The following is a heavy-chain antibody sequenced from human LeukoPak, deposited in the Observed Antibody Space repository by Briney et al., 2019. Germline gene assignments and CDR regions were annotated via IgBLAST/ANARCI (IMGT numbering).Heavy chain of an antibody. V-gene: IGHV1-58*01. CDR1: GFTFSTSA. D-gene: IGHD1-1*01. CDR2: IVVGSSNT. Sequence: AAVKDSCKASGFTFSTSAVQWVRQGRGQRLEWIGWIVVGSSNTNYTQKFQERVTITRDLSTSTVYMELSSLRSGDTAVYYCAADNLLEGYWGQGTLGSVSS. CDR3: AADNLLEGY. J-gene: IGHJ4*02.